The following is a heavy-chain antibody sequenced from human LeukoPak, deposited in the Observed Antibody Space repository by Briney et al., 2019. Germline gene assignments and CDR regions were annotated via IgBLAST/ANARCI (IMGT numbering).Heavy chain of an antibody. CDR1: GFTFSSYS. CDR3: ARGIAAAGTDAFDI. CDR2: ISSSSSYI. J-gene: IGHJ3*02. V-gene: IGHV3-21*01. Sequence: PGGSLRLSCAAFGFTFSSYSMNWVRQAPGKGLEWVSSISSSSSYIYYADSVKGRFTISRDNAKNSLYLQMNSLRAEDTAVYYCARGIAAAGTDAFDIWGQGTMVTVSS. D-gene: IGHD6-13*01.